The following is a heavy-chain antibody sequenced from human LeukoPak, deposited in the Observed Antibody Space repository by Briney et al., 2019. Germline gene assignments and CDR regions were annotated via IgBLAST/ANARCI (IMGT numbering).Heavy chain of an antibody. D-gene: IGHD1-26*01. Sequence: GGSLRLSCAASGFTFSDYYMSWIRQAPGKGLEWVSYISSSGSTIYYADSVKGRFTISRDNAKNSLYLQMNSLRAEDTAVYYCAKDVSVEWEIVDYWGQGTLVTVSS. CDR3: AKDVSVEWEIVDY. CDR2: ISSSGSTI. CDR1: GFTFSDYY. V-gene: IGHV3-11*04. J-gene: IGHJ4*02.